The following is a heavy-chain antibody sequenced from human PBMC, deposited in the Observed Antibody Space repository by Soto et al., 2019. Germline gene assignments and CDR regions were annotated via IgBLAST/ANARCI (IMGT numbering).Heavy chain of an antibody. CDR2: ISSSGSTI. V-gene: IGHV3-48*03. J-gene: IGHJ4*02. CDR3: PRDPCSSTSCFDY. Sequence: GGSLRLSCAASGFTFSSYEMNWVRQAPGKGLEWVSYISSSGSTIYYADSVKGRFTISRDNAKNSLYLQMNSLRAEDTAVYYCPRDPCSSTSCFDYWGQGTLVTVSS. D-gene: IGHD2-2*01. CDR1: GFTFSSYE.